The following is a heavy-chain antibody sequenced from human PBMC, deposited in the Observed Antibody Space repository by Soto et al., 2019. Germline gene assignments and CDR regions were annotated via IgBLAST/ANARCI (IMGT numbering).Heavy chain of an antibody. J-gene: IGHJ4*02. Sequence: QVQLVQSGAEVKKPGASVKVSCKASGYTFTSYGISWVRQAPGQGLEWMGWITAYNGNTNYAQKLQDRVTMTTDTSTSKAYMELMSLRSADTSVDYCAKRRGYSTGEFDYWGQGTMVTVSS. D-gene: IGHD5-12*01. CDR2: ITAYNGNT. V-gene: IGHV1-18*01. CDR1: GYTFTSYG. CDR3: AKRRGYSTGEFDY.